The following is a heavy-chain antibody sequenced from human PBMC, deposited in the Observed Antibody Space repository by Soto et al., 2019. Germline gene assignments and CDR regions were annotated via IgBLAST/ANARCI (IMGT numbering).Heavy chain of an antibody. CDR2: ISGSGGST. CDR3: AKVQTAGWRNWNYNTFDY. CDR1: GFTFSSYA. Sequence: GGSLRLSCAASGFTFSSYAMSWVRQAPGKGLEWVSAISGSGGSTYYADSVKGRFTISRDNSKNTLYLQMNSLRAEDTAVYYCAKVQTAGWRNWNYNTFDYWAREPWSPSPQ. D-gene: IGHD1-7*01. V-gene: IGHV3-23*01. J-gene: IGHJ4*02.